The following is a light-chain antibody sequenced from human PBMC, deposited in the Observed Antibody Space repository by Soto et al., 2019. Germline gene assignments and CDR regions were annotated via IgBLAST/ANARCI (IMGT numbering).Light chain of an antibody. CDR3: QQSYITLP. Sequence: DIQMTQSPSSLSASVGDRVTITCRASQSIASYLNWYQQKQGKTPKLLIYAASRLQSGVPSRFSGSGSGTDFTLSISSLQSDDFATFFCQQSYITLPFSPGTNVDIK. V-gene: IGKV1-39*01. J-gene: IGKJ3*01. CDR2: AAS. CDR1: QSIASY.